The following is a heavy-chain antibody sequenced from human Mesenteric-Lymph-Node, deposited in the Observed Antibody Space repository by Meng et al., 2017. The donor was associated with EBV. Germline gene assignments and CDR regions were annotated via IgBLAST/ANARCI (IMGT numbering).Heavy chain of an antibody. CDR1: GYIFTTSA. CDR2: INTNTGDP. D-gene: IGHD6-13*01. J-gene: IGHJ5*02. CDR3: ARDSHIVAPGTRPFDP. V-gene: IGHV7-4-1*02. Sequence: QVQLVQSGSEWKKPGASVKVSCKASGYIFTTSAINWVRQAPGQGLEWMGWINTNTGDPTYAQGFTGRFVFSLDTSVSTAYLQISSLEAEDTAIYYCARDSHIVAPGTRPFDPWGQGTLVTVSS.